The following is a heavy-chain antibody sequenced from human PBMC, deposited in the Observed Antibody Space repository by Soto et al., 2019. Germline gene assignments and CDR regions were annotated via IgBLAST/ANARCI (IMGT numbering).Heavy chain of an antibody. CDR2: ISADGSDT. V-gene: IGHV3-74*01. D-gene: IGHD6-25*01. J-gene: IGHJ4*02. Sequence: GGSLTLSCSASGFTLSNDLVHWVRQSPGKGLVWVSRISADGSDTAYADSVKGRFSISRDNARNTVYLQMSSLRVDDTAVYYCLSKVHSGRWGARGQGTLVTVSS. CDR1: GFTLSNDL. CDR3: LSKVHSGRWGA.